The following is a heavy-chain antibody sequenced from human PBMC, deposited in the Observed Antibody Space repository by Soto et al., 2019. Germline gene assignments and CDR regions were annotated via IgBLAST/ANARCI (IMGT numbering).Heavy chain of an antibody. V-gene: IGHV3-23*01. J-gene: IGHJ4*02. CDR3: ATDETTGPTKMRFAY. D-gene: IGHD4-17*01. CDR2: MSGSGGRT. Sequence: EVQLLESGGGLVQPGGSLRLSCAASGFTFSSYAMSWVRQAPGKGLEWVSAMSGSGGRTYYADSVKGRFTISRDNSKKTLNLQINGLGAEETAVYYGATDETTGPTKMRFAYWDQETLSPSPQ. CDR1: GFTFSSYA.